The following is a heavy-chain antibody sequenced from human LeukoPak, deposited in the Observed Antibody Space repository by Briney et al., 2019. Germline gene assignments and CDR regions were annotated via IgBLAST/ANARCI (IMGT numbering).Heavy chain of an antibody. D-gene: IGHD3-3*01. V-gene: IGHV1-8*03. CDR3: AVDFWSAGWFDP. CDR2: MNPNSGNT. Sequence: ASVKVSCKASGYTFTSYDINWVRQATGQGLEWMGWMNPNSGNTGYAQKFQGRVTITRNTSISTAYMELSSLRSEDTAVYYCAVDFWSAGWFDPWGQGTLVTVSS. CDR1: GYTFTSYD. J-gene: IGHJ5*02.